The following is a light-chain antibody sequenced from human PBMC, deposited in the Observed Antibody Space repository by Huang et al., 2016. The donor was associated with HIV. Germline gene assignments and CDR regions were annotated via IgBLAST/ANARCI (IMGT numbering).Light chain of an antibody. V-gene: IGKV1-9*01. CDR3: QQYNNFF. J-gene: IGKJ3*01. Sequence: IQLTQFPSSLSAFVGDRVMITCRASQDINSNLAWSQQKSGKAPNRLIYGASTLQSGVPSMFSGSGSGTVFILTINNLQPEDFATYYCQQYNNFFFGPGTKVDVK. CDR2: GAS. CDR1: QDINSN.